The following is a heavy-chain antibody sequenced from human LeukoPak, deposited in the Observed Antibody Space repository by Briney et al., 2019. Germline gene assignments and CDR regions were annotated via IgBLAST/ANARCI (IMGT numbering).Heavy chain of an antibody. Sequence: GGSLRLSCAASGFTFSSYSMNWVRQAPGKGLEWVSSISSSSSYIYYADSVKGRFTISRDNAKNSLYLQMNSLRAEDTAVYYCARDAGFMVPFDYWGQGTLVTVSS. CDR2: ISSSSSYI. V-gene: IGHV3-21*01. CDR3: ARDAGFMVPFDY. CDR1: GFTFSSYS. J-gene: IGHJ4*02. D-gene: IGHD3-10*01.